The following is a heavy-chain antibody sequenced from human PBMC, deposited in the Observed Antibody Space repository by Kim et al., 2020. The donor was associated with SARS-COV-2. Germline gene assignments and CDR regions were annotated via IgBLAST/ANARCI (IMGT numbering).Heavy chain of an antibody. J-gene: IGHJ6*02. D-gene: IGHD1-1*01. CDR3: ANDKLERRVMTPDYYYYGMDV. CDR2: IIPIFGTA. Sequence: SVKVSCKASGGTFSSYAISWVRQAPGQGLEWMGGIIPIFGTANYAQKFQGRVTITADESTSTAYMELSSLRSEDTAVYYCANDKLERRVMTPDYYYYGMDVWGQGTTVTVSS. CDR1: GGTFSSYA. V-gene: IGHV1-69*13.